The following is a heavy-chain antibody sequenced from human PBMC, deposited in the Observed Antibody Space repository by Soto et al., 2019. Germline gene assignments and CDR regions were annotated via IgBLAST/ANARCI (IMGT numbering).Heavy chain of an antibody. Sequence: GGSLRLSCAGSGFTFSDDWMHWLRQAPGKGLVWVSRISSDGTSTYYADSVKGRFTISRDNSKNTLYLQMNSLRAEDTAVYYWEKNITIFAPPGGVMDVGAKGTTVTVPS. D-gene: IGHD3-3*01. CDR2: ISSDGTST. CDR3: EKNITIFAPPGGVMDV. J-gene: IGHJ6*04. V-gene: IGHV3-74*01. CDR1: GFTFSDDW.